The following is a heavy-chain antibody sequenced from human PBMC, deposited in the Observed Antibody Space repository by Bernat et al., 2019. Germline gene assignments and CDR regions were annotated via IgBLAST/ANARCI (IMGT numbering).Heavy chain of an antibody. CDR3: AEDSKYGVACYSIAA. V-gene: IGHV3-30*01. Sequence: QVQLVESGGGVVQPGRSLRLSCGASGFTFSSYAMYWVRQAPGKGLEWVAVISYDGIIKYYADSVKGRFTISGDNSKNTVYLQMNSLRVEDTAVYFCAEDSKYGVACYSIAAWGKGTPVTVSS. CDR1: GFTFSSYA. CDR2: ISYDGIIK. J-gene: IGHJ5*02. D-gene: IGHD2-15*01.